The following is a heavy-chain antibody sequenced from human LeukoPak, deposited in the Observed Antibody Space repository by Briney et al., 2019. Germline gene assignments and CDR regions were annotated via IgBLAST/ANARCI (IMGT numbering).Heavy chain of an antibody. CDR3: ARDLVLDGYNFFY. CDR2: MNPNSGNT. D-gene: IGHD5-24*01. V-gene: IGHV1-8*03. J-gene: IGHJ4*02. CDR1: GYTFTSYD. Sequence: GASVKVSCKASGYTFTSYDINWVRQATGQGLEWMGWMNPNSGNTGYAQKFQGRVTITADESTSTAYMELSSLRSEDTAVYYCARDLVLDGYNFFYWGQGTLVTVSS.